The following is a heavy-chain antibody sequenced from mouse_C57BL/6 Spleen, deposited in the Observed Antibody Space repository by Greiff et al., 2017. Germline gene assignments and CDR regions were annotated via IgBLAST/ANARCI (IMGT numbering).Heavy chain of an antibody. J-gene: IGHJ2*01. Sequence: QVQLQQSGAELVRPGASVTLSCKASGYTFTDYEMHWVKQTPVHGLEWIGAIDPETGGTAYNQKFKGKAILTADKSSSTAYMELRSLTSEDSAVYYCTRRSYDYFDYWGQGTTLTVSS. CDR2: IDPETGGT. CDR3: TRRSYDYFDY. CDR1: GYTFTDYE. D-gene: IGHD1-1*01. V-gene: IGHV1-15*01.